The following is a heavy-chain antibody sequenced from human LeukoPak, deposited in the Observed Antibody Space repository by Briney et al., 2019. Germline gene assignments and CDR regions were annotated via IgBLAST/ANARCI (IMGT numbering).Heavy chain of an antibody. CDR2: TSEDGSTI. CDR1: GFNLRNNV. V-gene: IGHV3-30-3*01. CDR3: AKAGPRDCSSYSCYRVFDH. J-gene: IGHJ4*02. Sequence: GGSLRLSCTASGFNLRNNVMHWVRQAPGKGLEWVAVTSEDGSTIYYADSVAGRFTISRDNSKNTLYLQLNSLGAEDTAVYYCAKAGPRDCSSYSCYRVFDHWGQGTLVTVSS. D-gene: IGHD2-2*01.